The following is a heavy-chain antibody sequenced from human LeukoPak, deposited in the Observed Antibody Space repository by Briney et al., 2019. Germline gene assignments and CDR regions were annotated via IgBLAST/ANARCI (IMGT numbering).Heavy chain of an antibody. Sequence: EASVKVSCKSSGDTDNTYPITWVRQARGQGLEWLGGIIPSVQRGSEHYAQKFQGRITITADAPRTTIYMELRSLRSDDTGVYYCARGPLTMMRGVSFHYYMDVWGEGTTVTVSS. V-gene: IGHV1-69*13. J-gene: IGHJ6*03. D-gene: IGHD3-10*01. CDR3: ARGPLTMMRGVSFHYYMDV. CDR2: IIPSVQRGSE. CDR1: GDTDNTYP.